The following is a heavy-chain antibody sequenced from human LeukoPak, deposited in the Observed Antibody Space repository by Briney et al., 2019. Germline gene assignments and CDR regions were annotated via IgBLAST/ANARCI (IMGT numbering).Heavy chain of an antibody. D-gene: IGHD4-17*01. J-gene: IGHJ4*02. CDR3: ARTRATVTDY. CDR2: IYYSGST. Sequence: SETLSLTCTVSGGFISSSSYYWGWIRQPPGKGLEWIGSIYYSGSTYYNPSLKSRVTISVDTSKNQFSLKLSSVTAADTAVYYCARTRATVTDYWGQGTLVTVSS. V-gene: IGHV4-39*01. CDR1: GGFISSSSYY.